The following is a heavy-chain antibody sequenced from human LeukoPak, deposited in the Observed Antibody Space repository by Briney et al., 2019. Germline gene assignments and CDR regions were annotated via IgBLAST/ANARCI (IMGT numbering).Heavy chain of an antibody. CDR3: ARDTGIAVAGTLDY. CDR1: GFTFDDYA. V-gene: IGHV3-9*01. Sequence: PGGSLRLSCAASGFTFDDYAMHWVRQAPGKGLEWVSGISWNSGSISYADSVKGRFTISRDNAKNSLYLQMNSLRAEDTALYYCARDTGIAVAGTLDYWGQGTLVTVSS. J-gene: IGHJ4*02. CDR2: ISWNSGSI. D-gene: IGHD6-19*01.